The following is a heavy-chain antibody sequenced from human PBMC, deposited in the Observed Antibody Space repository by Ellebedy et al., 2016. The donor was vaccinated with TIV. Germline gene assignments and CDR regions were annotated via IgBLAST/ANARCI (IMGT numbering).Heavy chain of an antibody. V-gene: IGHV4-59*08. J-gene: IGHJ5*02. D-gene: IGHD2-2*01. Sequence: MPSETLSLTCTVSGGSISTHYWNWIRQPPGKGLEWIGYVYYSGSTHSHPSLTSRVTISVDTSKNRFSLRLTSVTAADTAVYYCARREKMTSWDEGNWFDPWGQGTLVTVSS. CDR1: GGSISTHY. CDR3: ARREKMTSWDEGNWFDP. CDR2: VYYSGST.